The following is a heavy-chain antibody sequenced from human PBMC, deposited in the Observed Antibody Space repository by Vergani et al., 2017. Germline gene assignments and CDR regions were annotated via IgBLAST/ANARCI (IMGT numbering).Heavy chain of an antibody. CDR3: AKEGGFSDSSGNFYEGYYFDH. J-gene: IGHJ4*02. Sequence: QVQLVESGGGVVQPGKSLRLSCATSGLPFSSHGMHWVRQAPGKGLESVAVISFDGTQTNYADSVKGRFTISRDNSKNTLSLQMNSLRVEDTAVYYCAKEGGFSDSSGNFYEGYYFDHWGQGTLVAVSS. V-gene: IGHV3-30*18. CDR1: GLPFSSHG. CDR2: ISFDGTQT. D-gene: IGHD3-22*01.